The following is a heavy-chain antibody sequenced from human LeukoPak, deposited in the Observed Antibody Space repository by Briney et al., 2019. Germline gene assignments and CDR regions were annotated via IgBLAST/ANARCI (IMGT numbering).Heavy chain of an antibody. D-gene: IGHD2-15*01. Sequence: GGSLRLSCAASGFTFSSYGMHWVRQAPGKGLEWVANIKQDGSEKSYVGSVTGRFTISRDNAKNSLYMQMNSLRAEDTAVYYCVRQRRYCSGDSCYQRTFDYWGQGTLVTVSS. V-gene: IGHV3-7*01. J-gene: IGHJ4*02. CDR2: IKQDGSEK. CDR3: VRQRRYCSGDSCYQRTFDY. CDR1: GFTFSSYG.